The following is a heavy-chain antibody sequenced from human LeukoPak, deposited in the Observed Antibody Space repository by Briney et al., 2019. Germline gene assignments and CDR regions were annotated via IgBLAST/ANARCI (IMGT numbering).Heavy chain of an antibody. CDR2: IIPIFGTA. J-gene: IGHJ5*02. V-gene: IGHV1-69*06. Sequence: ASVKVSCKASGGTFSSYAISWVRQAPGQGLEWMGGIIPIFGTANYAQKLQGRVTITADKSTSTAYMELSSLRSEDTAVYYCARGELTPIAVAGTRWFDPWGQGTLVTVSS. CDR1: GGTFSSYA. D-gene: IGHD6-19*01. CDR3: ARGELTPIAVAGTRWFDP.